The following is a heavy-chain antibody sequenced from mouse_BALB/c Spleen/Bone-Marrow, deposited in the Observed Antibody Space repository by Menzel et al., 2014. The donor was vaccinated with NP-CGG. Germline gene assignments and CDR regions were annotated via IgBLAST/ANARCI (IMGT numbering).Heavy chain of an antibody. J-gene: IGHJ3*01. V-gene: IGHV4-1*02. CDR2: INPDSSTI. CDR3: AKNYYYGYVAY. Sequence: EVQRVESGGGLVQPGGSLKLSCAASGFDFSRYWMTWARQAPGKGLEWIGEINPDSSTINYAPSLKDKFIISRDNAKNTLYLQMSKVRSEDTALYYCAKNYYYGYVAYWGQGTLVTVSA. CDR1: GFDFSRYW. D-gene: IGHD1-2*01.